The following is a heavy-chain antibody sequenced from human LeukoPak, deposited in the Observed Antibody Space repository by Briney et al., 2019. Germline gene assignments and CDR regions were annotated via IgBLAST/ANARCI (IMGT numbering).Heavy chain of an antibody. CDR3: DSDLHYYVAMDV. J-gene: IGHJ6*02. D-gene: IGHD3-10*02. CDR1: GFTFSTYD. CDR2: IGSDNKT. V-gene: IGHV3-23*01. Sequence: GGSLRLSCAASGFTFSTYDMSWVRQAPGKGLEWVSSIGSDNKTHYSESVKGRFAISRDNSKNMLFLQMNSLRAEDTALYYWDSDLHYYVAMDVWGQGATVTVSS.